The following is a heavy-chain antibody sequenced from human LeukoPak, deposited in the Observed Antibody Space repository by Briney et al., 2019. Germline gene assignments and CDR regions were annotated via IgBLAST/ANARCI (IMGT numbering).Heavy chain of an antibody. CDR3: ARGGDSSPLDY. D-gene: IGHD3-22*01. CDR1: GVTFSSYW. V-gene: IGHV3-33*08. Sequence: GGSLRLSCAASGVTFSSYWMSWVRQAPGRGLEWVAVIWYDGSNKYYADSVKGRVTISRDNSKNTLYLQMNSLRAEDTAVYYCARGGDSSPLDYWGQGTLVTVSS. J-gene: IGHJ4*02. CDR2: IWYDGSNK.